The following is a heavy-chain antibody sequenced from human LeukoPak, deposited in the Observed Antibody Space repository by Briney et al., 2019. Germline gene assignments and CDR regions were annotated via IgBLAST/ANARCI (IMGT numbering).Heavy chain of an antibody. CDR3: AKDRGSSSHVRIVEYYYYYMDV. Sequence: PGGSLRLSCAASGFTFSSYAMHWVRQAPGKGLEWVAFIRYDGSNKYYADSVKGRFTISRDNSKNTLYLQMNSLRAEDTAVYYCAKDRGSSSHVRIVEYYYYYMDVWGKGTTVTVSS. J-gene: IGHJ6*03. CDR1: GFTFSSYA. CDR2: IRYDGSNK. D-gene: IGHD6-6*01. V-gene: IGHV3-30*02.